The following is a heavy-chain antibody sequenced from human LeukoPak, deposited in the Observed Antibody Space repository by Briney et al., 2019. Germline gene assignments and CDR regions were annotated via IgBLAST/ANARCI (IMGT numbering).Heavy chain of an antibody. J-gene: IGHJ4*02. CDR3: ARSLIAARRGFDY. Sequence: SETLSLTCTVSGGSISSGANYWSWIRQQPGKGLEYIAYIYYSGSTYYNPSLKSRVSMSVDTSKNQFSLKLSSVTVADTAVYYCARSLIAARRGFDYWGQGTLVTVSS. D-gene: IGHD6-6*01. CDR2: IYYSGST. V-gene: IGHV4-31*03. CDR1: GGSISSGANY.